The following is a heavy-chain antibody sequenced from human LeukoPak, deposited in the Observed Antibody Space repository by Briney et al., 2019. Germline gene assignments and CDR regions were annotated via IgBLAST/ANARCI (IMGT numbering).Heavy chain of an antibody. D-gene: IGHD3-3*01. CDR2: INPSGGST. V-gene: IGHV1-46*01. CDR3: ARSHPTILGVVMKLYYYYGMDV. CDR1: GYTFTSYY. J-gene: IGHJ6*02. Sequence: ASVKVSCKASGYTFTSYYMHWVRQAPGQGLEWMGIINPSGGSTSYAQKFQGRVTMTRDTSTSTVYMELSSLRSEDTAVYYCARSHPTILGVVMKLYYYYGMDVWGQGTTVTVSS.